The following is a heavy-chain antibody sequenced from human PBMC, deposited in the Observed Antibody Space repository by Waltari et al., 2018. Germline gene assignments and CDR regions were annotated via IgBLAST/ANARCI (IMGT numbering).Heavy chain of an antibody. CDR2: ITPIVGTA. Sequence: QVQLVQSGAEVKKPGSSVKVSCKASGGTFSSYDISWVRQAPGQGLEWMGGITPIVGTANYAQKFHSRVTMTADESTSTAYMELSSLRSEDTAVYYCARVGEDCSGGSCYSYDYWGQGTLVTVSS. J-gene: IGHJ4*02. CDR3: ARVGEDCSGGSCYSYDY. D-gene: IGHD2-15*01. CDR1: GGTFSSYD. V-gene: IGHV1-69*01.